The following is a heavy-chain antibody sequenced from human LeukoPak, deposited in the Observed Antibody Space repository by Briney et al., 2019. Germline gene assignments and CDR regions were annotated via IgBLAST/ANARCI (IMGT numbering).Heavy chain of an antibody. J-gene: IGHJ3*02. Sequence: GGSLRLSCAASGFTLSSYGMHWVPQAPGKGLEWVAVIWYDGSNKYYADSVKGRFTISRDNSKNTLYLQMNSLRAEDTAVYYCATDQGSGLVVVDAFDIWGQGTMVTVSS. CDR2: IWYDGSNK. V-gene: IGHV3-33*01. CDR1: GFTLSSYG. CDR3: ATDQGSGLVVVDAFDI. D-gene: IGHD3-22*01.